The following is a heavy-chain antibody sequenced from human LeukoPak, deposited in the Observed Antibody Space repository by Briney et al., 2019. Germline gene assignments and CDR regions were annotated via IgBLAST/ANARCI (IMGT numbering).Heavy chain of an antibody. CDR1: GFTVSSNY. D-gene: IGHD2-15*01. Sequence: GALILSCAASGFTVSSNYMSWVRQAPGKGLEWVSVIYSGGSTYYADSVKGRFTISRDNSKNTLYLQMNSLRAEDTAVYYCARDCSGGSCYYYYYGMDVWGQGTTVTVSS. CDR2: IYSGGST. CDR3: ARDCSGGSCYYYYYGMDV. J-gene: IGHJ6*02. V-gene: IGHV3-66*01.